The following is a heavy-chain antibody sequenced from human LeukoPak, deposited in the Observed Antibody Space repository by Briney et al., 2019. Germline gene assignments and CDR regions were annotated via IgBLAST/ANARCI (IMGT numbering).Heavy chain of an antibody. D-gene: IGHD6-19*01. V-gene: IGHV3-11*01. CDR2: ISSSGSTI. CDR3: ARASHLEVAGCDY. J-gene: IGHJ4*02. Sequence: GGSLRLSCAASGFTFSDYYMSWVRRAPGKGLEGVSYISSSGSTIYYADSVKGGFTISRDNAKTSLYLQMNSLRAEDTAVYYCARASHLEVAGCDYWGQGTLVTVSS. CDR1: GFTFSDYY.